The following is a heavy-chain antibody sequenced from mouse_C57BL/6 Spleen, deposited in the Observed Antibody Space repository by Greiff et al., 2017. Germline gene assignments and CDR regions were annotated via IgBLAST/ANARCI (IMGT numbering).Heavy chain of an antibody. CDR2: IYPRSGNT. D-gene: IGHD1-1*01. CDR1: GYTFTSYG. V-gene: IGHV1-81*01. CDR3: ARREMGTVADY. Sequence: VKVVESGAELARPGASVKLSCKASGYTFTSYGLSWVKQRTGQGLEWIGEIYPRSGNTYYNEKFKGKATLTADTSSSTAYMELRSLTSEDSAVYFCARREMGTVADYWGQGTTLTVSS. J-gene: IGHJ2*01.